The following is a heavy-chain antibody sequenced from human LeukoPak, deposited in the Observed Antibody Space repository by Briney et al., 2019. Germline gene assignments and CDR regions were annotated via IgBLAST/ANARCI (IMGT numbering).Heavy chain of an antibody. Sequence: PSETLSLTXTVSGGSIXXXXXXXIRQXPGXXXXXXGYIXYXXXXXXXXXXXXXXXXSXDTSKNQFSLKLSSVTAADTAVYYCASLGLRYFGTFDYWGQGTLVTVSS. CDR2: IXYXXXX. CDR1: GGSIXXXX. J-gene: IGHJ4*02. D-gene: IGHD3-9*01. CDR3: ASLGLRYFGTFDY. V-gene: IGHV4-59*08.